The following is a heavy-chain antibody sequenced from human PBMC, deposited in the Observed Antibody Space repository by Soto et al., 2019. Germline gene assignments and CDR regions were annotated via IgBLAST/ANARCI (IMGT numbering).Heavy chain of an antibody. CDR1: VGKVCVNRAA. Sequence: SPADSRPCARSVGKVCVNRAACNWNRQYPSLSLEWLGRTYYRARWYNDYAVSVKSRITVTTDTYKNQFSLHLNSVTPEDTAVYYCSRQYTYYESSDSYLDYWGQAALVT. J-gene: IGHJ4*02. CDR3: SRQYTYYESSDSYLDY. V-gene: IGHV6-1*01. CDR2: TYYRARWYN. D-gene: IGHD3-16*01.